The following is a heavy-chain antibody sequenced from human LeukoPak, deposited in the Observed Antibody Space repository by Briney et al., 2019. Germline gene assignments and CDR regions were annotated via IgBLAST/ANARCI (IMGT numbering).Heavy chain of an antibody. V-gene: IGHV3-74*01. J-gene: IGHJ4*02. CDR3: ARNRGYSSSREGY. D-gene: IGHD6-13*01. Sequence: PGGSLRLSCVASGFTFSNHLMHWVRQAPGKGLESVSHIKSDGTTTTYADSVKGRFTISRDNAKNTVYLQMNSLRAEDTAVYYCARNRGYSSSREGYWGQGTLVTVSS. CDR1: GFTFSNHL. CDR2: IKSDGTTT.